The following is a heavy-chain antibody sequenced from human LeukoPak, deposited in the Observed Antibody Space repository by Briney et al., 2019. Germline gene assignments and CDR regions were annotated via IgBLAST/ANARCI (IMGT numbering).Heavy chain of an antibody. CDR1: GFTFSSYA. J-gene: IGHJ3*02. D-gene: IGHD7-27*01. Sequence: GGSLRLSCAASGFTFSSYAMSWVRQAPGKGLEWVSAITGSGGSTYYADSVKGRFTISRDNSKNTLYLQMNSLRAEDTAVYYCAKGGTGDPFNSWGQGTMVTASS. V-gene: IGHV3-23*01. CDR3: AKGGTGDPFNS. CDR2: ITGSGGST.